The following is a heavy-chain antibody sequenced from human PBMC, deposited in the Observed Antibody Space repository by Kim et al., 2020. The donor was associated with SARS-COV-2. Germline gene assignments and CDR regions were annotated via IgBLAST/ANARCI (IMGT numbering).Heavy chain of an antibody. Sequence: GGSLRLSCAASGFTFSDYYMSWIRQAPGKGLEWVSYISSSSSYTNYADSVKGRFTISRDNAKNSLYLQMNSLRAEDTAVYYCARRRLGAGPFDYWGQGTLVTVSS. D-gene: IGHD1-1*01. CDR2: ISSSSSYT. CDR1: GFTFSDYY. V-gene: IGHV3-11*03. CDR3: ARRRLGAGPFDY. J-gene: IGHJ4*02.